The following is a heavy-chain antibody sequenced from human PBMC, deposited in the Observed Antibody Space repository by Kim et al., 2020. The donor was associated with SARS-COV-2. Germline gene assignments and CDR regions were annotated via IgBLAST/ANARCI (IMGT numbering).Heavy chain of an antibody. Sequence: SQTLSLTCAISGDSVSSISAAWNWIRQSPSRGLEWLGRTYFRSKWDFEYAGSVRGRITINADATQNQFSLQLNSVTAEDTAVYYCARAGIAVAGGGYDNWGQGTLVTVSS. D-gene: IGHD6-19*01. CDR1: GDSVSSISAA. CDR3: ARAGIAVAGGGYDN. J-gene: IGHJ4*02. CDR2: TYFRSKWDF. V-gene: IGHV6-1*01.